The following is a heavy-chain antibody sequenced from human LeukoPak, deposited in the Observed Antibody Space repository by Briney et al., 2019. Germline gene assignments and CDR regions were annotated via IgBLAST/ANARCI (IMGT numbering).Heavy chain of an antibody. V-gene: IGHV3-33*01. CDR1: GFTFSSYG. J-gene: IGHJ6*02. CDR2: IWYDGSNK. Sequence: PGGSLRLSCAASGFTFSSYGMHWVRQAPGKGLEWVAVIWYDGSNKYYADSVKGRFTISRDNSKNTLYLQMNSLRAEDTAVYYCARDGQLAPAAPPLDYYYYGMDVWGQGTTVTVSS. D-gene: IGHD2-2*01. CDR3: ARDGQLAPAAPPLDYYYYGMDV.